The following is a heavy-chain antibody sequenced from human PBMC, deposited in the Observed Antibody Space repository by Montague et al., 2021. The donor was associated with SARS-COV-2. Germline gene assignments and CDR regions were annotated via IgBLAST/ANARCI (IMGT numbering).Heavy chain of an antibody. D-gene: IGHD6-13*01. CDR1: GGSITDRTYY. J-gene: IGHJ4*02. CDR2: INYSGTT. CDR3: ARHWGIAAAGN. Sequence: SETLSLTCCVSGGSITDRTYYWGCIRQSPGKGLEWIGAINYSGTTYYSPSLKSRVTISLDTAKNQFSLKMTSVTAADTAVYYCARHWGIAAAGNWGQGTLVTVSS. V-gene: IGHV4-39*01.